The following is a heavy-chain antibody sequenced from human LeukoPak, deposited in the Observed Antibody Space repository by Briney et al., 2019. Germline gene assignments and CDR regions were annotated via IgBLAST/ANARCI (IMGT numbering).Heavy chain of an antibody. CDR2: INHSGST. V-gene: IGHV4-34*01. D-gene: IGHD2-2*01. J-gene: IGHJ6*03. CDR1: GGSFSSYY. Sequence: SETLSLTCAVYGGSFSSYYWSWIRQPPGKGLEWIGEINHSGSTNYNPSLKSRVTISVDTSKNQFSLKLSSVTAADTAVYYCNRIVVVPAAISFYYYHYMDVWGKGTTVTVSS. CDR3: NRIVVVPAAISFYYYHYMDV.